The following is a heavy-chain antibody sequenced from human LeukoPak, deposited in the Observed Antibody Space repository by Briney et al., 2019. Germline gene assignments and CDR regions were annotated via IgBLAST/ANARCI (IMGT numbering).Heavy chain of an antibody. Sequence: SDTLTLTSRAAARSISNDCWSWIRQPAWKRLEWIGRIYTSGSTNYNPSLKSRVTMSVDTSKNQFSLKLSSVTAADTAVYYCARGAAVAVWGQGTLVTGSS. CDR2: IYTSGST. J-gene: IGHJ4*02. D-gene: IGHD6-19*01. CDR3: ARGAAVAV. CDR1: ARSISNDC. V-gene: IGHV4-4*07.